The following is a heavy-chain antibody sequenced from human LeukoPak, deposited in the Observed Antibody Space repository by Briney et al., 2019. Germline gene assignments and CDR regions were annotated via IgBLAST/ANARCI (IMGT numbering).Heavy chain of an antibody. J-gene: IGHJ5*02. CDR2: ISYDGSNK. CDR3: ARDLDSSSSYILWFDP. CDR1: GFIFSNYA. D-gene: IGHD6-13*01. Sequence: PGGSLRLSCAASGFIFSNYAMHWVRQAPGKGLEWVAVISYDGSNKYYADSVKGRFTISRDNSKNTLFLQMNSLRTEDTAVYYCARDLDSSSSYILWFDPWGQGTLVTVSS. V-gene: IGHV3-30-3*01.